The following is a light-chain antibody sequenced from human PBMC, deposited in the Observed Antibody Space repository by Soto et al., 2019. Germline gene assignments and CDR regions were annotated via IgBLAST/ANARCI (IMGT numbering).Light chain of an antibody. CDR1: QSISSW. Sequence: DIQMTQSHSTLSASVGDRVTITCRASQSISSWLAWYQQKPGKAPKLLIYASSSLVSGVPSRFSGSVPGTEFTLTIISLQPYKFATYYCKQYNSYSLTFGQGTKLDIK. J-gene: IGKJ2*01. CDR3: KQYNSYSLT. V-gene: IGKV1-5*01. CDR2: ASS.